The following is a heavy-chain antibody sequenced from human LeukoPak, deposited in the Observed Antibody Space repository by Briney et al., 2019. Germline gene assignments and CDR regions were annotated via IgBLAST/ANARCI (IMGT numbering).Heavy chain of an antibody. CDR1: GGFISSYY. Sequence: SETLSLTCTVSGGFISSYYWSWIRQPPGKGLEWIGYIYYSGSTNYNPSLKGRVTMSVATSKNQFSLHLSSVTAADTAVYYCARSAFLVTAPGLYYFDYWGQGTLVAVSS. CDR3: ARSAFLVTAPGLYYFDY. J-gene: IGHJ4*02. CDR2: IYYSGST. V-gene: IGHV4-59*12. D-gene: IGHD6-13*01.